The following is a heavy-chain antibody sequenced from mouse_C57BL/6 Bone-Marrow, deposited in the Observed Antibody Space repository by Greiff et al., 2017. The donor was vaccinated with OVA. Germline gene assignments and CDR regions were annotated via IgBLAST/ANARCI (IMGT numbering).Heavy chain of an antibody. Sequence: EVQLQQSGPELVKPGASVKISCKASGYSFTGYYMNWVKQSPEKSLEWIGEINPSTGGTTYNQKFKAKATLTVDKSSSTAYMQLKSLTSEDSAVYYCARLDDGYDSDYWGQGTTLTVSS. V-gene: IGHV1-42*01. CDR1: GYSFTGYY. D-gene: IGHD2-2*01. CDR2: INPSTGGT. J-gene: IGHJ2*01. CDR3: ARLDDGYDSDY.